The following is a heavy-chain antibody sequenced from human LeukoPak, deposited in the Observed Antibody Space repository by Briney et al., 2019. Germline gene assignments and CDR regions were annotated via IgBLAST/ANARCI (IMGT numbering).Heavy chain of an antibody. J-gene: IGHJ6*03. CDR2: IYYSGST. CDR1: GGSISSSSYY. Sequence: SETLSLTCTVSGGSISSSSYYWGWIRQPPGKGLEWIGSIYYSGSTNYNPSLKSRVTISVDTSKNQFSLKLSSVTAADTAVYYCARENYAKGYYMDVWGKGTTVTVSS. CDR3: ARENYAKGYYMDV. D-gene: IGHD1-7*01. V-gene: IGHV4-39*07.